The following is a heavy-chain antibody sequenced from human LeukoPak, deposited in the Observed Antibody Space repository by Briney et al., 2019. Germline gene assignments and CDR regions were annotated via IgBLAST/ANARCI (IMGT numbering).Heavy chain of an antibody. J-gene: IGHJ4*02. Sequence: SETLSLTCTVSGGSISSSSYYWGWIRQPPGKGLEWIGSIYYSGSTYYNPSLKSRVTISVDTSKNQFSLKLSSVTAADTAVYYCAGHELAAAGINYFDYWGQGTLVTVSS. V-gene: IGHV4-39*01. CDR2: IYYSGST. CDR3: AGHELAAAGINYFDY. CDR1: GGSISSSSYY. D-gene: IGHD6-13*01.